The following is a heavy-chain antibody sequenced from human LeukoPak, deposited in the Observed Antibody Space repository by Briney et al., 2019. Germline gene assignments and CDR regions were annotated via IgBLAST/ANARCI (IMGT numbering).Heavy chain of an antibody. CDR3: ASLGGFAI. CDR2: FYITGGT. V-gene: IGHV4-61*02. CDR1: GDSISSGSYY. Sequence: SETLSLTCTVSGDSISSGSYYWNWIRQPAGKGLEWIGRFYITGGTNYNPSLKSRVTISVDTSKNQFLLKLTSVTAADTAVYYCASLGGFAIWGQGTVVTVSS. J-gene: IGHJ3*02.